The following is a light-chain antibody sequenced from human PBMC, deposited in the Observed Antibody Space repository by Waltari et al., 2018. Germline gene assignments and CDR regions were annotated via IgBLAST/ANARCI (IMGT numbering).Light chain of an antibody. CDR2: GAS. J-gene: IGKJ2*01. V-gene: IGKV3-20*01. Sequence: IVLTQSPGTLSLSPGERATLSCRASQSLTKRYLAWYQQKPGQAPRLLIYGASSRAAGIPDRFSGSGSVTDFTLTISRLEPDDFAVYYCQQYGSSIMYTFGQGTKLEIK. CDR3: QQYGSSIMYT. CDR1: QSLTKRY.